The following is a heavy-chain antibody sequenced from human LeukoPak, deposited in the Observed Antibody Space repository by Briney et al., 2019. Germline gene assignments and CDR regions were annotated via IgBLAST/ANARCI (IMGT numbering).Heavy chain of an antibody. Sequence: PGGSLRLSCAASGFTFSSYGMHWVRQAPGKGLEWVSVSALTHGGYTTYYADSVKGRFTVSRDNSKSTLYLQMNSLRGDDTAVYYCAKVGEYYGSGSLNWFDSWGQGTLVTVSS. CDR3: AKVGEYYGSGSLNWFDS. D-gene: IGHD3-10*01. CDR2: LTHGGYTT. V-gene: IGHV3-23*01. J-gene: IGHJ5*01. CDR1: GFTFSSYG.